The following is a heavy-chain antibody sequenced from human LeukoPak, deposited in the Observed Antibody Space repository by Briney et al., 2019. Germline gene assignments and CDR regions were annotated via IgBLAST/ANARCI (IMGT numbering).Heavy chain of an antibody. J-gene: IGHJ4*02. CDR2: IYYSGST. CDR1: GGSISSSSYY. V-gene: IGHV4-39*01. Sequence: SETLSLTCTVSGGSISSSSYYWGWLRQPPGKGVECIGSIYYSGSTYYNPSLKSRVTISVDTSKNQVSLKLSSVTAADTAVYYCARRPRIAIFGVVIPQAHYFDYWGQGTLVTVSS. D-gene: IGHD3-3*01. CDR3: ARRPRIAIFGVVIPQAHYFDY.